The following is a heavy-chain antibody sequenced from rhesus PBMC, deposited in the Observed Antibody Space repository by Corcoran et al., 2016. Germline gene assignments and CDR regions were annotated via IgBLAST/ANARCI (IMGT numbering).Heavy chain of an antibody. D-gene: IGHD5-24*01. CDR1: GGSISSSY. CDR2: IYGSGNST. CDR3: ARDAGDTVAGGAFDF. V-gene: IGHV4-169*02. J-gene: IGHJ3*01. Sequence: QLQLQESGPGLVKPSETLSVTCAVSGGSISSSYWSWIRQAPGKVQEWIGYIYGSGNSTHYNPSLKSRVTLSVDTSKNQLSLKLSSVTTADTAVYYCARDAGDTVAGGAFDFWGQGLRVTVSS.